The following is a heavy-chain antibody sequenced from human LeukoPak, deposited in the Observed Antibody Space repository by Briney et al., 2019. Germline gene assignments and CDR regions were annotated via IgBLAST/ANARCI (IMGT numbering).Heavy chain of an antibody. CDR3: ARDAGTWGYGYNFDY. J-gene: IGHJ4*02. CDR1: GFSFSSYG. Sequence: PGRSLRLSCAASGFSFSSYGMHWVRQAPGKGLEWVAVISHDGTNEYYADSVKGRFTISRDNSKNTLYPQLNSLRTEDTAVYYCARDAGTWGYGYNFDYWGQGTLVSVSS. V-gene: IGHV3-30*03. D-gene: IGHD7-27*01. CDR2: ISHDGTNE.